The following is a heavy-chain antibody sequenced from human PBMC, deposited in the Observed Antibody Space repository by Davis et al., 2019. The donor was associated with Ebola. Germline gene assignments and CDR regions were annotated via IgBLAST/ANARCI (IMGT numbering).Heavy chain of an antibody. CDR3: ETLSYGMDV. V-gene: IGHV3-74*01. CDR2: IDPDGSRV. Sequence: GESLKISCAASGFTFRSYYMHWVRQVSGKGLVWVSGIDPDGSRVSYADSVKGRFTISRDNAKDTVYLQMNSLRAEDTAEYYCETLSYGMDVWGQGTTVTVSS. CDR1: GFTFRSYY. J-gene: IGHJ6*02.